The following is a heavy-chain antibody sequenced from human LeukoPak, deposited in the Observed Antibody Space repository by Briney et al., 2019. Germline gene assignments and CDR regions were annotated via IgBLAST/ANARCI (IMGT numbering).Heavy chain of an antibody. CDR3: AKDMEWELLGSYFDY. D-gene: IGHD1-26*01. Sequence: GGSLRLSCAASGFTFDDYAMHWVRQAPGKGLEWVSGISWNGGSIGYADSVKGRFTISRDNAKNSLYLQMNSLRAEDTALYYCAKDMEWELLGSYFDYWGQGTLVTVSS. J-gene: IGHJ4*02. CDR2: ISWNGGSI. CDR1: GFTFDDYA. V-gene: IGHV3-9*01.